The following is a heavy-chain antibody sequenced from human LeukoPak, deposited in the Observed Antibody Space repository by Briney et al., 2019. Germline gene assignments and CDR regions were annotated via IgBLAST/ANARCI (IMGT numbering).Heavy chain of an antibody. CDR1: GGSISSGGYY. Sequence: KSSQTLSLTCTVSGGSISSGGYYWSWIRQHPGKEPEWIGYIYSSGSTYDNPSLKSRVTISVDTSKNQFSLRLSSVTAADTAVYYCAKTAGGCWGGLGGFGIWGQGTVVTVSS. CDR3: AKTAGGCWGGLGGFGI. J-gene: IGHJ3*02. D-gene: IGHD3-16*01. CDR2: IYSSGST. V-gene: IGHV4-31*03.